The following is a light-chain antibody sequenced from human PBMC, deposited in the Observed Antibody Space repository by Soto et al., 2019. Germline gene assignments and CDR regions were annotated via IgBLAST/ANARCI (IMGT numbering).Light chain of an antibody. CDR3: QQYNFYPWT. Sequence: DIQMTQSPSTLSASVGDRVTITCRASQYVTNWLAWYQHKPGKAPKLLISKSSSLESGVPSRFSGSGSGTEFTLTIGSLQPDDYATYYRQQYNFYPWTFGQGTKVEIK. V-gene: IGKV1-5*03. CDR1: QYVTNW. CDR2: KSS. J-gene: IGKJ1*01.